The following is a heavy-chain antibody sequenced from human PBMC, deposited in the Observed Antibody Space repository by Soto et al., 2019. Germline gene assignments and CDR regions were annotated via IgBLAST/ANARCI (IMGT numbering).Heavy chain of an antibody. CDR3: SSRARGGFDP. D-gene: IGHD3-10*01. CDR2: IDYSGST. Sequence: PSETLSLTCTVSGGTIRSSNYYWAWIRQPPGKGLEWIGSIDYSGSTYYNPSLKSRGIISVDTSKNHCSLKLGSVTAAATALYSCSSRARGGFDPWGQGTLVTVSS. V-gene: IGHV4-39*02. CDR1: GGTIRSSNYY. J-gene: IGHJ5*02.